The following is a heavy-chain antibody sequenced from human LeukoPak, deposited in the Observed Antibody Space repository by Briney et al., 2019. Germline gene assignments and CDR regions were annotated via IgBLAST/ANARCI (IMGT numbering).Heavy chain of an antibody. D-gene: IGHD6-19*01. J-gene: IGHJ4*02. CDR2: IFSSGST. Sequence: GGFLRLSCAASGFIVSSNYMNWVRQAPGKGLEWVSVIFSSGSTYYADPVKGRFTISRDNSKNTLYLQMNSLRAEDTAVYFCAREGYTNGWYRNWGQGTLVTVSS. V-gene: IGHV3-53*01. CDR3: AREGYTNGWYRN. CDR1: GFIVSSNY.